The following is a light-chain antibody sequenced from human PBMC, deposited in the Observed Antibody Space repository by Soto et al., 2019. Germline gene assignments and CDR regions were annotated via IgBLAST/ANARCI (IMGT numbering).Light chain of an antibody. J-gene: IGLJ2*01. Sequence: QSALTQPASVSGSPGRSITISCTGTSSDVGSYNLVSWYQQHPGKAPKLMIYEGSKRPSGVSNRFSGSKSGNTASLTISGLQAEDEADYYCCSYAASSTFGVFGGGTKVTVL. CDR3: CSYAASSTFGV. V-gene: IGLV2-23*03. CDR1: SSDVGSYNL. CDR2: EGS.